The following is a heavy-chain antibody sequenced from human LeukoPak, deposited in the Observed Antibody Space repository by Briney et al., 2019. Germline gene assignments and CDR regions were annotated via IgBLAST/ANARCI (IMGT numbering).Heavy chain of an antibody. D-gene: IGHD3-22*01. CDR2: INSDGSST. J-gene: IGHJ3*02. CDR1: GFTFRSYW. Sequence: GGSLRLSCAASGFTFRSYWMHWVRQAPGKGLVWVSRINSDGSSTSYADSVKGRFTISRDNSKNTLYLQMNSLRAEDTAVYYCAKYRITMIVVGGAFDIWGQGTMVTVSS. CDR3: AKYRITMIVVGGAFDI. V-gene: IGHV3-74*01.